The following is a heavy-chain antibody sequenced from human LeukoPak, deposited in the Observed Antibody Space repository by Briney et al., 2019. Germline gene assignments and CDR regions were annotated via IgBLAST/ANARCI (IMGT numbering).Heavy chain of an antibody. V-gene: IGHV3-30-3*01. CDR2: ISYDGSNK. CDR1: GFTFSSYA. CDR3: ARDYYGSGSYYGY. J-gene: IGHJ4*02. Sequence: GGSLRLSCAASGFTFSSYAMHWVRQAPGKGLEWVAVISYDGSNKYYADSVKGRFTISRDNSKNTLYLQMNSLRAEDTAVYYCARDYYGSGSYYGYWGQGTLVTVPS. D-gene: IGHD3-10*01.